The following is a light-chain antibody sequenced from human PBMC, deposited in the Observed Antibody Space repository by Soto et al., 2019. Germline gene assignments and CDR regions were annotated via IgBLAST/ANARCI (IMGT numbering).Light chain of an antibody. CDR3: QHYNSYSEA. J-gene: IGKJ1*01. Sequence: DIQMTQSPSSLSASVGDRVTITFRASHTISSCLSCYQQKPGKAPKLLIYKASTLKSGVPSRFSGSGSGTEFTLTISSLQPDDFTTYYCQHYNSYSEAFGQGTKVDIK. V-gene: IGKV1-5*03. CDR1: HTISSC. CDR2: KAS.